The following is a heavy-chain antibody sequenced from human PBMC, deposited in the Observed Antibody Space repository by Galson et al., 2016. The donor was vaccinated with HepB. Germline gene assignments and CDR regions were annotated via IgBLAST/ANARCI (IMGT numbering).Heavy chain of an antibody. CDR2: ISHSGGA. CDR1: DGSISSSNW. J-gene: IGHJ5*02. V-gene: IGHV4-4*02. Sequence: SETLSLTCAVSDGSISSSNWWPWVRQPPGKGLEWIGQISHSGGATYNTSLNSRVTMSVDKSKNQFSLKLTSVIAADTAVYYCARQGSDCSTTHCPVWFDPWGQGILVSVSS. D-gene: IGHD2-2*01. CDR3: ARQGSDCSTTHCPVWFDP.